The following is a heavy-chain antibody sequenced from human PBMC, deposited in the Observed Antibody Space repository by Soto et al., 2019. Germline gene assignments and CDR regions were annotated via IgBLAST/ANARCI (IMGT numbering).Heavy chain of an antibody. V-gene: IGHV4-4*02. D-gene: IGHD6-6*01. CDR1: GGSISRRNW. CDR3: AKDRLLGSSDRGPPDEFAV. CDR2: IYQSGST. Sequence: SENLSLTCTVSGGSISRRNWWSWLRQSPTKGLEWIGEIYQSGSTNYNPSLESRVTISVDKSKNQFSLELTSLTAADTAVYYCAKDRLLGSSDRGPPDEFAVWGQGTLVIVSS. J-gene: IGHJ1*01.